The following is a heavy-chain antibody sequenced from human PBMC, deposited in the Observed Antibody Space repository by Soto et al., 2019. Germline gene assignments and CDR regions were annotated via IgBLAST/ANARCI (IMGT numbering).Heavy chain of an antibody. J-gene: IGHJ5*02. V-gene: IGHV1-18*04. Sequence: GASVKVSCKASGYTFTSYGISWVRQAPGQGLEWMGWISAYNGNTNYAQKLQGRVTMTTDTSTSTAYMELRSLRSGDTAVYYCARDLLTSSTKWFDPWGQGTLVTVSS. D-gene: IGHD2-2*01. CDR3: ARDLLTSSTKWFDP. CDR2: ISAYNGNT. CDR1: GYTFTSYG.